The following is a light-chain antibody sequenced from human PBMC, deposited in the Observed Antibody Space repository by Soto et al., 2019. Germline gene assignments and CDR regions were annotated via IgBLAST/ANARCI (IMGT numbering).Light chain of an antibody. CDR2: GNS. CDR1: SSNIGAGYE. CDR3: QSYDSSLSAYV. V-gene: IGLV1-40*01. J-gene: IGLJ1*01. Sequence: QSVLTQPPSVSGAPGQRVTISCSGSSSNIGAGYEVHWYQQLPGTAPKLLVSGNSNRPSGVPDRLSGSKSGTSASLAITGLQAEDEGDYYCQSYDSSLSAYVFGTGTKVTVL.